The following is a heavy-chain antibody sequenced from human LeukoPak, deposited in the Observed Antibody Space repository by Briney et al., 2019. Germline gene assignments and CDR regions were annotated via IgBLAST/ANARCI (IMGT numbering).Heavy chain of an antibody. CDR2: IKSKTDGGTT. CDR3: TIRIAVADVTFDY. D-gene: IGHD6-19*01. J-gene: IGHJ4*02. Sequence: GGSLRLSCAASGFTFSNAWMNWVRQAPGKGLEWVGRIKSKTDGGTTDYAAPVKGRFTISRDDSKNTLYLQMNSLKTEDTAVYYCTIRIAVADVTFDYWGQGTLVTVSS. CDR1: GFTFSNAW. V-gene: IGHV3-15*07.